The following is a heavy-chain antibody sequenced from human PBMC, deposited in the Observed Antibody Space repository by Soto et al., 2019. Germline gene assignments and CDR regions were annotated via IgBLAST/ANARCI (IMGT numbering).Heavy chain of an antibody. CDR1: GYTFTSYY. CDR3: ASGYCSGSSCSNRWYCDR. Sequence: QVQLVQSGAEVKKPGASVKVSCKASGYTFTSYYMHWVRQAPGQGLEWMGIINPSGGSTSYAQKFQGRGTMTRDTSKSTVYMELSSLRSEHTAVYYCASGYCSGSSCSNRWYCDRWGRGTLVTASS. V-gene: IGHV1-46*03. D-gene: IGHD2-15*01. J-gene: IGHJ2*01. CDR2: INPSGGST.